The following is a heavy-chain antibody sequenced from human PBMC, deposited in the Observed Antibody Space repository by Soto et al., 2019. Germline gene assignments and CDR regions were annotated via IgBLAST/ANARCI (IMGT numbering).Heavy chain of an antibody. J-gene: IGHJ4*02. V-gene: IGHV3-74*01. D-gene: IGHD3-22*01. CDR2: INSDGSST. CDR3: ARDPGSPIYYYDSSGYFDY. Sequence: EVQLVESGGGLVQPGGSLRLSCAASGFTFSSYWMHWVRQAPGKGLVWVSRINSDGSSTSYADSVKGRFTISRDNAKNTLYLQMNSLRAEDTAVYYCARDPGSPIYYYDSSGYFDYWGQGTLVTVSS. CDR1: GFTFSSYW.